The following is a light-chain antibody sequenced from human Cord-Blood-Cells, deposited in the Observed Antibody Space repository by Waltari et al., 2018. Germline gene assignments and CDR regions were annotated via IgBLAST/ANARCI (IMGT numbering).Light chain of an antibody. V-gene: IGLV3-10*01. CDR1: ALPKKY. CDR3: YSTDSSGNHRV. Sequence: SYELTQPPSVSVSPGQTARITCPGDALPKKYSYWYQQKSGQAPVLVIYEDSKRPSGIPERFSGSSSGTMATLTISGAQVEDEADYYCYSTDSSGNHRVFGGGTKQTVL. CDR2: EDS. J-gene: IGLJ2*01.